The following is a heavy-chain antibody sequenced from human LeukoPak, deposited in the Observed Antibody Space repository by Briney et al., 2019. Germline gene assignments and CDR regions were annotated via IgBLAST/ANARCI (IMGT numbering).Heavy chain of an antibody. Sequence: SETLSLTCTVSGGSISSYYWSWIRQPPGKGLEWIGYIYYSGSTNYNPSLKSRVAISVDTSKNQFSLKLSSVTAADTAVYYCAREGRDGYSLDYWGQGTLVTVSS. V-gene: IGHV4-59*01. CDR3: AREGRDGYSLDY. D-gene: IGHD5-24*01. CDR1: GGSISSYY. J-gene: IGHJ4*02. CDR2: IYYSGST.